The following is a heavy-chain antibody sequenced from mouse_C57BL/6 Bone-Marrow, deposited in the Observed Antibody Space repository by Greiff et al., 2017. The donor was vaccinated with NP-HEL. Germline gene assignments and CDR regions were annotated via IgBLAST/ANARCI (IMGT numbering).Heavy chain of an antibody. V-gene: IGHV14-4*01. D-gene: IGHD1-1*01. CDR3: TPIYYYGSY. Sequence: VQLQQSGAELVRPGASVKLSCTASGFNIKDAYMHWVKQRPEQGLEWIGWIDPENGDTEYASKFQGKATITADTSSNTAYLQLSSLTSEDTAVYYCTPIYYYGSYWGQGTLVTVSA. J-gene: IGHJ3*01. CDR2: IDPENGDT. CDR1: GFNIKDAY.